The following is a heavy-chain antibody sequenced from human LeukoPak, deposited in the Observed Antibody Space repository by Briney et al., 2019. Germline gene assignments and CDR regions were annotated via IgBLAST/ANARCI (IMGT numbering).Heavy chain of an antibody. CDR3: VSSTGQQFIPYDY. V-gene: IGHV3-66*02. Sequence: PGGSLRLSCAASAINVTTNYMTWIRQAPGKGLEWASLIYGDNAAYYAESVRGRFIISRDSLKNTLFLQMNSLRAEDTAVYYCVSSTGQQFIPYDYWGHGTHVTVSS. CDR1: AINVTTNY. J-gene: IGHJ4*01. CDR2: IYGDNAA. D-gene: IGHD6-13*01.